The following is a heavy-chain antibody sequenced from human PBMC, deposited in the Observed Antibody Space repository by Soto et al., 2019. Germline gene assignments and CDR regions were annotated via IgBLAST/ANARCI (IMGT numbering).Heavy chain of an antibody. CDR3: AKGLRRLLRTQYYYGLDV. D-gene: IGHD3-16*01. CDR2: ISGSGGNT. V-gene: IGHV3-23*01. Sequence: GGSLRLSCAASGFTFSPYALTWVRQAPGKGLEWVSSISGSGGNTNYADSVKGRFTVSRDNSKRTLSLQMNSLTEEDTAIYYCAKGLRRLLRTQYYYGLDVWGRGTTVTVSS. J-gene: IGHJ6*02. CDR1: GFTFSPYA.